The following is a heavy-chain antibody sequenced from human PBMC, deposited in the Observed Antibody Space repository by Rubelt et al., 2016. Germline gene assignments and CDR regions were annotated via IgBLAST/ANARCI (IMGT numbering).Heavy chain of an antibody. V-gene: IGHV4-39*07. CDR2: VYYSGRT. CDR3: ARDKYVDWQNPVTDL. D-gene: IGHD3-9*01. J-gene: IGHJ5*02. Sequence: QLQLQESGPGLVKPSETLSLTCTVSGGFLRNNSYYWGWIRQPPGKGLEWIGSVYYSGRTSYSPSLKRRVTRSVDTSKNQFSLDLTSLTDADTAVYYCARDKYVDWQNPVTDLWGQGTLVTVSS. CDR1: GGFLRNNSYY.